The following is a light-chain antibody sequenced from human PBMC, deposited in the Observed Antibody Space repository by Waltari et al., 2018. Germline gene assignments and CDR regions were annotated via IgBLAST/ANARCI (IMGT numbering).Light chain of an antibody. J-gene: IGKJ3*01. CDR2: DVS. V-gene: IGKV3-11*01. CDR1: QSISNT. CDR3: QQHSDFVT. Sequence: ELVLTQSPATLSLSPGERATLSCRASQSISNTVGWYQQKPGQAPRLLSYDVSNRATGIPDRFSGSGSGTDFTLTISSLEPEDFAVYYCQQHSDFVTFGPGTTVEIK.